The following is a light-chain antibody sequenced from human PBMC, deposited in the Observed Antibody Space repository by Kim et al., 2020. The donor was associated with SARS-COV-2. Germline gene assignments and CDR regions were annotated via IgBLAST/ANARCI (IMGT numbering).Light chain of an antibody. CDR2: GAS. J-gene: IGKJ1*01. CDR1: RSVSSN. Sequence: CPGERATLSCRASRSVSSNLAWYQQKPGQAPRLIIYGASTRATGIPARFSGSGSGTEFTLTISSLQSEDFAVYYCQQYNNWPPMTFGQGTKVDIK. V-gene: IGKV3-15*01. CDR3: QQYNNWPPMT.